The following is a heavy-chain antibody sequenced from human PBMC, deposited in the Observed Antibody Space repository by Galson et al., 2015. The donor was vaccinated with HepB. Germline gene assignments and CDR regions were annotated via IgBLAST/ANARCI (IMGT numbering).Heavy chain of an antibody. D-gene: IGHD1-26*01. CDR3: ARDGSYSTKFDS. CDR2: IWDDGSNK. J-gene: IGHJ4*02. CDR1: GFTFSSYG. Sequence: SLRLSCAASGFTFSSYGMHWVRQAPGKGLEWVAVIWDDGSNKYYADSVKGRFTISRDNSKNTLYLQMNSLRAEDTAVYYCARDGSYSTKFDSWGQGTLVTVSS. V-gene: IGHV3-33*01.